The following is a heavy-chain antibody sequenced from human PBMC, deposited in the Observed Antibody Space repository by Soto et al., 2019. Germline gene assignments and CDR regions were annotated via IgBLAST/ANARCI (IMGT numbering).Heavy chain of an antibody. J-gene: IGHJ6*02. D-gene: IGHD2-15*01. CDR1: GFTFSSYG. CDR3: AKPMPPKYCSGGSCYPDHLYYYYYGMDV. V-gene: IGHV3-30*18. Sequence: QVQLVESGGGVVQPGRSLRLSCAASGFTFSSYGMHWVRQAPGKGLEWVAVISYDGSNKYYADSVKGRFTISRDNSKNTLYLQMNLLRAEDTAVYYCAKPMPPKYCSGGSCYPDHLYYYYYGMDVWGQGTTVTVSS. CDR2: ISYDGSNK.